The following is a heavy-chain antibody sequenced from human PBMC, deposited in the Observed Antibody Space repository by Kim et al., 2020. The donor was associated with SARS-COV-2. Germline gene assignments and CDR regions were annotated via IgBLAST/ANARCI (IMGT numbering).Heavy chain of an antibody. D-gene: IGHD3-10*01. CDR2: TYYRSRWYY. CDR3: ARGPMRGQGFDP. CDR1: GDSVSGNSVV. J-gene: IGHJ5*02. Sequence: SQTLSLTCAISGDSVSGNSVVRNWFRQSPSRGLEWLGRTYYRSRWYYDYALSVKSRVIIRPDTSKNQFSLQLNSVTPEDTAVYYCARGPMRGQGFDPWGQGILVTVSS. V-gene: IGHV6-1*01.